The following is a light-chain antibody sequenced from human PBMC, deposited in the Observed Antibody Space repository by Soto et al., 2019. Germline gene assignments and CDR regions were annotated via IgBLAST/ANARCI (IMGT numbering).Light chain of an antibody. V-gene: IGKV3-20*01. J-gene: IGKJ2*01. CDR3: QQYGSSHYT. Sequence: EIMLTQSPGTLSLSPVERATLSCRASQSFSSSYLAWYQHKPGQAPRLLIYGTSSRATGIPDRFSGSQSGTDFTLTISRLEPEDFAVYYCQQYGSSHYTFGQGTKVEIK. CDR2: GTS. CDR1: QSFSSSY.